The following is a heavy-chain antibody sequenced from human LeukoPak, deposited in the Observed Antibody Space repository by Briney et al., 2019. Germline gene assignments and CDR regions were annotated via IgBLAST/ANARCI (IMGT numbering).Heavy chain of an antibody. J-gene: IGHJ6*02. Sequence: PGGSLRLSCAASGFTFSTFTMDWVRQAPGKGLEWVSSISGSGSYIYYADSVRGRFTISRDNAKNSLYLQMNSLRAEDTAVYYCARELRGYSDRYYYYGMDVWGQGTTVTVCS. V-gene: IGHV3-21*01. CDR1: GFTFSTFT. D-gene: IGHD5-18*01. CDR3: ARELRGYSDRYYYYGMDV. CDR2: ISGSGSYI.